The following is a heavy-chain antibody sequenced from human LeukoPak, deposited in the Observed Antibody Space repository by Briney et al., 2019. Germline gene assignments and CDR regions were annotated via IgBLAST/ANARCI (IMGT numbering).Heavy chain of an antibody. Sequence: SETLSLTCTVSGGSINNYYWSWVRQPPGKGLEWIGYVFYTGYTHYNPSLKSRVTISVDTSKNQFSLKLRSVTAADTAVYYCARVQRRGSGILYFDYWGQGTLVTVSS. J-gene: IGHJ4*02. V-gene: IGHV4-59*01. CDR1: GGSINNYY. D-gene: IGHD3-10*01. CDR2: VFYTGYT. CDR3: ARVQRRGSGILYFDY.